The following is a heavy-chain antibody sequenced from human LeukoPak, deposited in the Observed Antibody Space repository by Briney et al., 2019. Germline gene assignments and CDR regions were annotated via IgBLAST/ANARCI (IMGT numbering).Heavy chain of an antibody. CDR2: ISYDGSNK. D-gene: IGHD6-13*01. V-gene: IGHV3-30-3*01. J-gene: IGHJ4*02. CDR1: GFTFSSYA. CDR3: ARDGAAAGPDRADFDY. Sequence: RGSLRLSCAASGFTFSSYAMHWVRQAPGKGLEWVAVISYDGSNKYYADSVKGRFTISRDNSKNTLYLQMNSLRAEDTAVYYCARDGAAAGPDRADFDYWGQGTLVTVSS.